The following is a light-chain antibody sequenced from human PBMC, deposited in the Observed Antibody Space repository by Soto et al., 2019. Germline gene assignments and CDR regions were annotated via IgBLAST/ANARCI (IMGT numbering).Light chain of an antibody. V-gene: IGKV3-20*01. CDR2: RGS. CDR1: QTIRGNE. CDR3: QDYGTSAPWT. J-gene: IGKJ1*01. Sequence: VLTQSPGTLSLSPEERTTLSCRASQTIRGNELAWYQQKPGQPPRLLIYRGSSRAPGIPDRFSGRGSGTEFTLTISRLEPEDFAVYYCQDYGTSAPWTFGQGTRVEIK.